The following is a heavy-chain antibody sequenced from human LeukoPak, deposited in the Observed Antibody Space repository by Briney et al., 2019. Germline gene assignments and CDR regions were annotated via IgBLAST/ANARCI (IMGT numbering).Heavy chain of an antibody. Sequence: GGSLRLSCAASGFTFSSYWMSWVRQAPGKGLEWVANIKQDGSEKYYVDSVKGRFTISRDNAKNSLYLQMNSLRAEDTAVYYCAKDRELVPRYYYYGMDVWGQGTTVTVSS. D-gene: IGHD6-13*01. J-gene: IGHJ6*02. CDR2: IKQDGSEK. CDR3: AKDRELVPRYYYYGMDV. CDR1: GFTFSSYW. V-gene: IGHV3-7*01.